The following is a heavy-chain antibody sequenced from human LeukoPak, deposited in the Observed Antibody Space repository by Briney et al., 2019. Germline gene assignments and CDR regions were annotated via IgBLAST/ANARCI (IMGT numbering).Heavy chain of an antibody. CDR1: GGTFSSYA. CDR3: ARGEGMATIWGNFDY. J-gene: IGHJ4*02. CDR2: IIPILGIA. D-gene: IGHD5-24*01. Sequence: SVKVSCKASGGTFSSYAISWVRQAPGQGLEWMGRIIPILGIANYAQKFQGRVTITADKSTSIAYMELSSLRSEDTAVYYCARGEGMATIWGNFDYWGQGTLVTVSS. V-gene: IGHV1-69*04.